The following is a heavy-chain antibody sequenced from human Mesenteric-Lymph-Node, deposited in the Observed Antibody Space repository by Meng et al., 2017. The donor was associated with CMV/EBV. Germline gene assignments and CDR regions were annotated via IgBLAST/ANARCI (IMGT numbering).Heavy chain of an antibody. D-gene: IGHD3-22*01. J-gene: IGHJ5*02. CDR2: IIPILGIA. CDR3: ARGPHYCDSSSYYFNWFDP. Sequence: FSSYAISWVRQAPGQGLGWMGGIIPILGIANYAQKCQGNIAITADKSTSTAYMELSSLRSEDTAVYYCARGPHYCDSSSYYFNWFDPWGQGTLVTVSS. CDR1: FSSYA. V-gene: IGHV1-69*10.